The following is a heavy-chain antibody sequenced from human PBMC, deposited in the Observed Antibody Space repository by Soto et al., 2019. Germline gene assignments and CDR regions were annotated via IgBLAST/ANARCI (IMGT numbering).Heavy chain of an antibody. D-gene: IGHD4-4*01. CDR2: IYYSGTT. CDR3: GRVSSMATVGF. CDR1: GGSISSNY. J-gene: IGHJ4*02. Sequence: SETLSLTCTVSGGSISSNYWSWIRQPPGKGLEWIGYIYYSGTTIYNPSLKSRVTISVDTSKNQFSLKLSSVTAADTAVYYCGRVSSMATVGFWGQGTLVTVSS. V-gene: IGHV4-59*01.